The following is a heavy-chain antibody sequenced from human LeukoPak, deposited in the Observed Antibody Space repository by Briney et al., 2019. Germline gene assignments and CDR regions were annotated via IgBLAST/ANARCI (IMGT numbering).Heavy chain of an antibody. D-gene: IGHD3-10*01. CDR2: INPSGGST. Sequence: GASVKVSCKASGYTFTSYYMHWVRQAPGQGLEWMGIINPSGGSTSYAQKFQGRVTMTRDMSTSTVYMELSSLRSEDTAAYYCATQRITMAQGLVYWGQGTLVTVSS. J-gene: IGHJ4*02. CDR3: ATQRITMAQGLVY. V-gene: IGHV1-46*01. CDR1: GYTFTSYY.